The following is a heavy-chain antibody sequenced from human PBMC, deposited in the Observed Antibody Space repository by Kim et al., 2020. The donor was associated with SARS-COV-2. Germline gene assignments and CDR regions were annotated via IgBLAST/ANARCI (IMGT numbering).Heavy chain of an antibody. CDR1: GGSIRSGGKF. CDR2: ISYSGNS. D-gene: IGHD2-2*01. V-gene: IGHV4-31*03. Sequence: SETLSLTCRVSGGSIRSGGKFWTWIRQHPAKCLEWIGYISYSGNSHYRPSLRNRVSISLQTSENQFSLELTSVTAADTAVDYCARGQPLDYWGQGILVTVSS. CDR3: ARGQPLDY. J-gene: IGHJ4*02.